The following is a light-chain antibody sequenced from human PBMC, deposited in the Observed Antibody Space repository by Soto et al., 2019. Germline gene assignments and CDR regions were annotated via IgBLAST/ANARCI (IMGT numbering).Light chain of an antibody. J-gene: IGLJ2*01. Sequence: QSALTQPPSASGSPGQSVTISCTGTSSDVGGYKYVSWYQQHPGKAPKLMIYEVTNRPSGVPNRFSGSKSGNTASLTVSGLQAEDEADYYCSSYAGINNLLFGGGTKLTVL. V-gene: IGLV2-8*01. CDR3: SSYAGINNLL. CDR2: EVT. CDR1: SSDVGGYKY.